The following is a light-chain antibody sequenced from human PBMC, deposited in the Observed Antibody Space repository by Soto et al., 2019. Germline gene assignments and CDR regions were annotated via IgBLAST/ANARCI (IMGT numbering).Light chain of an antibody. Sequence: QSALTQPPSASGSPGQSVTISCTGASSDVGGYKYVSWYQQHPGKAPKLMIYEVSKRPSGVPDRFSGSKSGNTASLTVSGLQAEDEADYYCSSYAGSNWWVFGGGTKLTVL. CDR1: SSDVGGYKY. CDR3: SSYAGSNWWV. CDR2: EVS. V-gene: IGLV2-8*01. J-gene: IGLJ2*01.